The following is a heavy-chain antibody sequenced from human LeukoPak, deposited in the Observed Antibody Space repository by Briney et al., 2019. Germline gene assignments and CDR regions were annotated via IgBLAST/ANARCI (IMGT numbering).Heavy chain of an antibody. D-gene: IGHD3-22*01. J-gene: IGHJ6*03. CDR2: ISSTSTFI. CDR3: ARDYFDSSDYPQTYYYYYMDV. V-gene: IGHV3-21*01. CDR1: GFTFSRYS. Sequence: GGSLRLSCAASGFTFSRYSMNWVCQAPGKGLEWVASISSTSTFIYSADSVKGRFTISRDTAKNSLLLQMNSLRAEDTAIYYCARDYFDSSDYPQTYYYYYMDVWGKGTTVTVSS.